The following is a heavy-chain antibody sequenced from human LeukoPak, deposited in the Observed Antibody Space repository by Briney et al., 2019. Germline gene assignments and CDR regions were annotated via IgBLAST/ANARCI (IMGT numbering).Heavy chain of an antibody. J-gene: IGHJ6*03. CDR2: IGTASDT. D-gene: IGHD1-1*01. CDR1: GFTFSSFD. Sequence: GGSLRLSCAASGFTFSSFDRNWVRQPTGQGLEWVSTIGTASDTYYPGSVEGRFTLSRDNAKNSLYLQMNSLTAGDTAVYYCARGPPRGKYYYMDVWGKGTTVTVSS. CDR3: ARGPPRGKYYYMDV. V-gene: IGHV3-13*01.